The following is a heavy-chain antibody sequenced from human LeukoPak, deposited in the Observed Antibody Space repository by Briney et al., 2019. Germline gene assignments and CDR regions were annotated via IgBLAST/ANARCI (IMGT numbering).Heavy chain of an antibody. Sequence: SGPALVKPTQTLTLTCTFSGFLLSTSGMCVNWIRQPPGKALGGLARIDWDDDKYYSTSLKTRLTIYKDTSKNQVVITMTNMDPVDTATYYCARAGDSSSWSIFDYWGQGTLVTVSS. CDR3: ARAGDSSSWSIFDY. V-gene: IGHV2-70*11. CDR1: GFLLSTSGMC. J-gene: IGHJ4*02. D-gene: IGHD6-13*01. CDR2: IDWDDDK.